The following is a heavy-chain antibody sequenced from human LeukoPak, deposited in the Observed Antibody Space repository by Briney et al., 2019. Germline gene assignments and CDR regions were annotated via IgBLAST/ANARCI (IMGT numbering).Heavy chain of an antibody. Sequence: GRSLRLSCAASGFTFDDYAMHWVRQAPGKGLERVSGISTSGGTTSYAESVKGRFTVSRDNPRNTLYMEMNSLRDEDTAVYYCAVMHRYYDGSGYWVQWGQGTLVTVSS. V-gene: IGHV3-23*01. CDR2: ISTSGGTT. CDR3: AVMHRYYDGSGYWVQ. D-gene: IGHD3-22*01. CDR1: GFTFDDYA. J-gene: IGHJ4*02.